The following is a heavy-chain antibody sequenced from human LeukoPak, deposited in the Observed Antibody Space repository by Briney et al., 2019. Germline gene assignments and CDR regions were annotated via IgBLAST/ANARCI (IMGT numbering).Heavy chain of an antibody. D-gene: IGHD3-22*01. CDR1: GFTFSNAW. V-gene: IGHV3-15*01. J-gene: IGHJ3*02. Sequence: PGGSLRLSCAASGFTFSNAWMSWVRQAPGKGLEWVGRIKSKTDGGTTDYAAPVKGRFAISRDDSKNTLYLQMNSLKTEDTAVYYCTTDFFYYYDSSGYRSDAFDIWGQGTMVTVSS. CDR2: IKSKTDGGTT. CDR3: TTDFFYYYDSSGYRSDAFDI.